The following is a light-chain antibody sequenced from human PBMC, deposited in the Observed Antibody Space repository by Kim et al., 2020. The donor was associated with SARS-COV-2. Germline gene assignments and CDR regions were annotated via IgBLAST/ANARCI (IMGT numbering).Light chain of an antibody. V-gene: IGKV1-5*01. CDR3: QQYNSYSPT. J-gene: IGKJ1*01. Sequence: ATVGDRVTITCRASQRISSWLAWYQQKPGKAPKLLIYDASSLESGVPSRFSGSGSGTEFTLTISSLQPDDFATYYCQQYNSYSPTFGQGTKVDIK. CDR2: DAS. CDR1: QRISSW.